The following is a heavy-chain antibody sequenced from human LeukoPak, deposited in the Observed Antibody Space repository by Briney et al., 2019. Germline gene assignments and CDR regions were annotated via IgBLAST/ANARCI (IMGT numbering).Heavy chain of an antibody. CDR1: GGFISSYY. V-gene: IGHV4-59*01. J-gene: IGHJ4*02. CDR3: VKVGGTGHFDY. CDR2: VHYNGQT. D-gene: IGHD7-27*01. Sequence: SETLSLTCTVSGGFISSYYWTWIRQPPGKGLEWLGYVHYNGQTNYNPSLQSRATMSVDMSKNQFSLRLTSVTAADTAVYYCVKVGGTGHFDYWGQGALVTVSS.